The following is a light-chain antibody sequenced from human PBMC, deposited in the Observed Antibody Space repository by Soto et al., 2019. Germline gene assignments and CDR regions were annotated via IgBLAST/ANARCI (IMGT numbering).Light chain of an antibody. CDR3: SSFSSAIAFV. CDR1: SSDIGAYNY. V-gene: IGLV2-14*01. J-gene: IGLJ1*01. Sequence: QSALTQPASVSGSPGQSSTISCTGTSSDIGAYNYVSWYQQHPGKAPKLMIYEVTNRPSGISNRFSGSRSGNTASLSISGLQAEDEADYYCSSFSSAIAFVFGTGIKVTV. CDR2: EVT.